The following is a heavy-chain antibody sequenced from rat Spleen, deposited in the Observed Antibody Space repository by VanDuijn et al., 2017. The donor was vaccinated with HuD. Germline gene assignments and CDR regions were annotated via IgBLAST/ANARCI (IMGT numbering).Heavy chain of an antibody. V-gene: IGHV5-29*01. CDR2: ISFDGSRT. D-gene: IGHD1-1*01. J-gene: IGHJ2*01. CDR3: TTEGLLQWCPDY. CDR1: GFTFSNYG. Sequence: EVQLVESGGGLVQPGRSLKLSCAASGFTFSNYGMAWVRQAPTKGLEWVATISFDGSRTYYRDSVKGRFTMSRENAKSTLNLQMDSLRSEDTATYYCTTEGLLQWCPDYWGQGVMVTVSS.